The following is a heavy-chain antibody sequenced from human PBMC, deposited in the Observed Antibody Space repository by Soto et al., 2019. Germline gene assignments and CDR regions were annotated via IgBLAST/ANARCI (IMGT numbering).Heavy chain of an antibody. J-gene: IGHJ4*02. Sequence: EVQLLESGGGLVQPGGSLRLSCAASGFTFSSYAMSWVRQAPGKGLEWVSAISGSGGSTYYADSVKGRFTISRDNSKNTPELQMSSLRAEDTAVYYCAYSSTPFDYWGQGTLVTVAS. CDR3: AYSSTPFDY. CDR1: GFTFSSYA. D-gene: IGHD6-13*01. V-gene: IGHV3-23*01. CDR2: ISGSGGST.